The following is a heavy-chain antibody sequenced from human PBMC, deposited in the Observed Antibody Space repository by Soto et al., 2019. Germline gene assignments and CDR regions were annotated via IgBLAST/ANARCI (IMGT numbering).Heavy chain of an antibody. CDR2: ISGSGGST. J-gene: IGHJ4*02. CDR3: AKSQFPMIVVVIFDY. D-gene: IGHD3-22*01. V-gene: IGHV3-23*01. Sequence: GGSLRLSCPASGFTFSSYAMSWVRQAPGKGLEWVSAISGSGGSTYYADSVKGRFTISRDNSKNTLYLQMNSLRAEDTAVYYCAKSQFPMIVVVIFDYWGQGTLVTVSS. CDR1: GFTFSSYA.